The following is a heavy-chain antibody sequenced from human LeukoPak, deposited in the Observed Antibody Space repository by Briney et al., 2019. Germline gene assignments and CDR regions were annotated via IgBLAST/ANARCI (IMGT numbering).Heavy chain of an antibody. CDR3: ARAPGNDYYPYYYMDV. CDR1: GVSISGYY. J-gene: IGHJ6*03. V-gene: IGHV4-59*01. Sequence: SETLSLTCTVSGVSISGYYWGWIRQPPGKGLEWIRNIYYSGSTNYHPSLKSRVSISVVTSKNQFSLKVNSVTAADTAVYYCARAPGNDYYPYYYMDVWGKGTTVTVSS. CDR2: IYYSGST. D-gene: IGHD4/OR15-4a*01.